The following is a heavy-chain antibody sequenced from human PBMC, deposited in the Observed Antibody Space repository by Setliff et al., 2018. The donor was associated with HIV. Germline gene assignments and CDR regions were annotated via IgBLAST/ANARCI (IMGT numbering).Heavy chain of an antibody. Sequence: GGSLRLSCAASGFIFDDYAMHWVRQAPGKGLEWVSGVSWNSNSIVYADSVKGRFTISRDNAKNSLYLQMNNLRAEDTALYYCAVNIMGLTPVDYWGQGTLVTV. CDR1: GFIFDDYA. J-gene: IGHJ4*02. D-gene: IGHD5-12*01. CDR3: AVNIMGLTPVDY. CDR2: VSWNSNSI. V-gene: IGHV3-9*01.